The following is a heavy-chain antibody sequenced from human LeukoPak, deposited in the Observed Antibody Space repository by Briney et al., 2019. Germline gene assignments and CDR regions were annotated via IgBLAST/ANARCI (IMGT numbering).Heavy chain of an antibody. D-gene: IGHD1-1*01. CDR3: VKVGGNWNDAHFDN. CDR1: GFTFSSYG. CDR2: IRYDGSNK. J-gene: IGHJ4*02. V-gene: IGHV3-30*02. Sequence: PGGSLRLSCAASGFTFSSYGMHWVRQAPGKGLEWVAFIRYDGSNKYYADSVKGRFTIFRDNSKNTLYLQMNSLRAEDTAVYYCVKVGGNWNDAHFDNWGQGALVTVSS.